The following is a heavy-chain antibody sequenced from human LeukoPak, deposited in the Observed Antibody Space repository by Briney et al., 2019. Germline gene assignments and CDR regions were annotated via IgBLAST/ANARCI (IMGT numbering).Heavy chain of an antibody. D-gene: IGHD3-10*01. V-gene: IGHV4-39*01. CDR3: ARRSLWFGRQDY. Sequence: SETLSLTCTVSGGSISSSSYYWGWIRQPPGKGLEWIGSIYYSGSTYYNPSLKSRVTISVDTSKNQFSLKLSSVTAADTAVYYCARRSLWFGRQDYWGQGTLVTVSS. CDR1: GGSISSSSYY. CDR2: IYYSGST. J-gene: IGHJ4*02.